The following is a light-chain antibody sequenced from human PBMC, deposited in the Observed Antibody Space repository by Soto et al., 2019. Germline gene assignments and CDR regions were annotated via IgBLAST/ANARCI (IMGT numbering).Light chain of an antibody. V-gene: IGKV1-39*01. Sequence: DIQMTQSPXSLXASVGDXVTXTXXXSRSXXXYLNWYQQKSGKVPRLLIYAASSLQPGVPSRFSGTGTGTAFTLTITSLQPEDSATYYCQQSYSVPRFGQGTRVDLK. CDR3: QQSYSVPR. J-gene: IGKJ1*01. CDR2: AAS. CDR1: RSXXXY.